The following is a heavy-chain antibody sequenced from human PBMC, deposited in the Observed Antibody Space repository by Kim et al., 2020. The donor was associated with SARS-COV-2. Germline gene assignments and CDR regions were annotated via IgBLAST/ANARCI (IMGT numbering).Heavy chain of an antibody. V-gene: IGHV3-33*05. Sequence: GGSLRLSCAASGFTFSSYGMHWVRQAPGKGLEWVAVISYDGSNKYYADSVKGRFTISRDNSKNTLYLQMNSLRAEDTAVYYCARDSPRYSSSWYGHFDY. J-gene: IGHJ4*01. D-gene: IGHD6-13*01. CDR1: GFTFSSYG. CDR3: ARDSPRYSSSWYGHFDY. CDR2: ISYDGSNK.